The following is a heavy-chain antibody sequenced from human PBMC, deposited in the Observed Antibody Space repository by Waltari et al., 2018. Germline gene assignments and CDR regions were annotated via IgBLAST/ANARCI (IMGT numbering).Heavy chain of an antibody. J-gene: IGHJ4*02. CDR3: VRDDYRNFINFDY. Sequence: EMHLVASGVGLVQPGGSLRLSCAASGFPLSSSYRSWVRQAPGMGLECVSGLFSGGEAFYADSVKGRFTISRDNAKNTLYLQMNSLRAEDTGVYYCVRDDYRNFINFDYWGQGTPVTVSS. CDR1: GFPLSSSY. D-gene: IGHD4-4*01. CDR2: LFSGGEA. V-gene: IGHV3-66*01.